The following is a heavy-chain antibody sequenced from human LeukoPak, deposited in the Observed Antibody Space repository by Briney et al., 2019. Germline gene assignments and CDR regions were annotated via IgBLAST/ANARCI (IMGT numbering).Heavy chain of an antibody. CDR3: ARDQEGFDY. J-gene: IGHJ4*02. V-gene: IGHV3-23*01. CDR1: GFTFSSYA. Sequence: GGSLRLSSAASGFTFSSYAMSWVRQAPGKGLEWVSTISGSDGSTYYADSVKGRFTISRDNSKNTLYLQINGLRAEDTAVYYCARDQEGFDYWGQGTLVTVSS. CDR2: ISGSDGST.